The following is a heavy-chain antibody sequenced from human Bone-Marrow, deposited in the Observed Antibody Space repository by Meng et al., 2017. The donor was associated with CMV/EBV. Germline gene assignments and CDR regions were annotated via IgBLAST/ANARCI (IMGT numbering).Heavy chain of an antibody. J-gene: IGHJ6*02. D-gene: IGHD1-26*01. CDR2: IYYSGST. CDR3: ARARSGGRYYYGMDV. V-gene: IGHV4-59*01. Sequence: SETLSLTCTVSGGSISSYYWSWIRQPPGKGLEWIGYIYYSGSTNYNPSLKSRVTISVDTSKNQFSLKLSSVTAADTAVYYCARARSGGRYYYGMDVWGQGTTGTVS. CDR1: GGSISSYY.